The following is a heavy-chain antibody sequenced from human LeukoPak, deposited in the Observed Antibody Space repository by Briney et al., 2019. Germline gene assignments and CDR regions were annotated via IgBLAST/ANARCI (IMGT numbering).Heavy chain of an antibody. CDR2: INQDGGLK. CDR3: ARTYRSSWFHRLDY. V-gene: IGHV3-7*01. J-gene: IGHJ4*02. D-gene: IGHD6-13*01. CDR1: GFIFSDHW. Sequence: GESLRLSCAASGFIFSDHWMNWVRQAPGKGLEWVANINQDGGLKYYVDSVKGRFTISRDNAKNSLYLQMNSLRAEDTAVYYCARTYRSSWFHRLDYWGQGTLVTVSS.